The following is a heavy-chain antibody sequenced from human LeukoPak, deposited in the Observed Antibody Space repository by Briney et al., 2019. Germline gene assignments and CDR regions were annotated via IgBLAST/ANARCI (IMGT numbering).Heavy chain of an antibody. CDR3: ARCIAAAGTRYNWFDP. CDR2: IYTSGST. J-gene: IGHJ5*02. Sequence: PSETPSLTCTVSGGSISSSSYYWSSIRQPAGKGLEWIGRIYTSGSTNYNPSLKSRVTMSVDTSKNQFSLKLSSVTAADTAVYYCARCIAAAGTRYNWFDPWGQGTLVTVSS. CDR1: GGSISSSSYY. D-gene: IGHD6-13*01. V-gene: IGHV4-61*02.